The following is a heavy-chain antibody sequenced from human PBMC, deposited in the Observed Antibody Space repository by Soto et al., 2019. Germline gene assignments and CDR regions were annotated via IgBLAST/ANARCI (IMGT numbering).Heavy chain of an antibody. CDR1: GLTFSGAW. Sequence: GGSLRLSCEVSGLTFSGAWMSWVRQAPGMGLEWVGRIKHEGADGPTDYAPPVKGRFTISRGASRNIMYLQMHNLKTEDTAVYYCTTVTHVPVGGPGAMVTVS. D-gene: IGHD2-15*01. J-gene: IGHJ4*03. V-gene: IGHV3-15*01. CDR3: TTVTHVPV. CDR2: IKHEGADGPT.